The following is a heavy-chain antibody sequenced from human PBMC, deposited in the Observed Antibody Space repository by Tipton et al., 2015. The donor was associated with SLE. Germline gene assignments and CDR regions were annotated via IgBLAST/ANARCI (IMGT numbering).Heavy chain of an antibody. D-gene: IGHD1-14*01. J-gene: IGHJ3*02. Sequence: TLSLTCTVSGGSISSGSYYWSWIRQPAGKGLEWIGRIYTSGSTNYNPSLKSRVTISVDTSKKQFSLKLSSVTAADTAVYYCTRSGPRHNLAFDIWGQGTMVSVSP. CDR3: TRSGPRHNLAFDI. CDR2: IYTSGST. CDR1: GGSISSGSYY. V-gene: IGHV4-61*02.